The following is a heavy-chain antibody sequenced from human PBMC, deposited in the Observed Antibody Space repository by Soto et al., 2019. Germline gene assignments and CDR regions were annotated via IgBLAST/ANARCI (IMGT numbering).Heavy chain of an antibody. CDR1: GYTFTGYY. CDR2: INPNSGGT. D-gene: IGHD2-2*01. CDR3: ARDRLVWGTSCYAVCYYYGMDV. J-gene: IGHJ6*02. Sequence: AASVKVSCKASGYTFTGYYMHWVRQAPGQGLEWMGWINPNSGGTNYAQKFQGWVTMTRDTSISTAYMELSRLRSDDTAVYYCARDRLVWGTSCYAVCYYYGMDVWGQGTTVTVSS. V-gene: IGHV1-2*04.